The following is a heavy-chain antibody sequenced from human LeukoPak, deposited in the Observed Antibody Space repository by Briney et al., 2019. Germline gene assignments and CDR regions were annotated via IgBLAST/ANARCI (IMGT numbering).Heavy chain of an antibody. Sequence: ASVKVSCKASGYTFTSYGISWVRQAPGQGLEWMGWISAYSGNTNYAQKLQGRVTMTTDTSTSTAYMELRSLRSDDTAVYYCARGGRITMVRGDPHTAAFDIWGQGTMVTVSS. CDR2: ISAYSGNT. D-gene: IGHD3-10*01. CDR1: GYTFTSYG. CDR3: ARGGRITMVRGDPHTAAFDI. V-gene: IGHV1-18*01. J-gene: IGHJ3*02.